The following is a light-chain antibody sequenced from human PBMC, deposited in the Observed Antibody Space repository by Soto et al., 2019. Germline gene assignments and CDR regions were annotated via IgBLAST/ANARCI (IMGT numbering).Light chain of an antibody. CDR3: QKYNSAPLT. CDR2: AAS. J-gene: IGKJ4*01. Sequence: DIQMTQSPSSLSASVGDRVTITCRASLPISNYLAWYQQKPWQIPNLLIYAASTWQAWVPSRFSDSGSGPDFTLTISSLQQADVAAYYSQKYNSAPLTFGRRTKVEIK. V-gene: IGKV1-27*01. CDR1: LPISNY.